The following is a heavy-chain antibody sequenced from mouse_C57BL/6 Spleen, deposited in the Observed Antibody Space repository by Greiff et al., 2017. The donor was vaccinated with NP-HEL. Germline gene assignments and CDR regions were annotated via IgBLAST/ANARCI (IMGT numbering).Heavy chain of an antibody. CDR2: ISDGGSYT. Sequence: EVHLVESGGGLVKPGGSLKLSCAASGFTFSSYAMSWVRQTPEKRLEWVATISDGGSYTYYPDNVKGRFTISRDNAKNNLYLQMSHLKSEDTAMYYCARGGYGSSYRYFDVWGTGTTVTVSS. D-gene: IGHD1-1*01. CDR1: GFTFSSYA. CDR3: ARGGYGSSYRYFDV. J-gene: IGHJ1*03. V-gene: IGHV5-4*01.